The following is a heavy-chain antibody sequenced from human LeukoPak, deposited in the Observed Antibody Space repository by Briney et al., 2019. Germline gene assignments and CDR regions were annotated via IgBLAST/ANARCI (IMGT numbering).Heavy chain of an antibody. CDR2: IWYDGSNK. J-gene: IGHJ4*02. CDR3: ARDAGRYFDWLGY. D-gene: IGHD3-9*01. V-gene: IGHV3-33*01. Sequence: PGGSLRLSCAASGFTFSSYGMHWVRQAPSKGLEWVAVIWYDGSNKYYADSVKGRFTISRDNSKNTLYLQMNSLRAEDTAVYYCARDAGRYFDWLGYWGQGTLVTVSS. CDR1: GFTFSSYG.